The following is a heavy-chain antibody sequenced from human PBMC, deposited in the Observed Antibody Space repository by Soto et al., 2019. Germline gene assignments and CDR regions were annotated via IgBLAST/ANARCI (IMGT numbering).Heavy chain of an antibody. Sequence: GGSLRLSCAVSGFTFTNYGINWVRQAPGKGLEWVSSVSKSDYTYYSDTVKGRFTISRDNVKNSVSLQMNNLSAEDTAVYYCASEDSIIIPAVADFWGQGTLVTVSS. V-gene: IGHV3-21*01. CDR2: VSKSDYT. CDR3: ASEDSIIIPAVADF. D-gene: IGHD6-19*01. CDR1: GFTFTNYG. J-gene: IGHJ4*02.